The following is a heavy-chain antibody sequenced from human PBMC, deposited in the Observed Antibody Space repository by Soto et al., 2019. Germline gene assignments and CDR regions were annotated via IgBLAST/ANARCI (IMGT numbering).Heavy chain of an antibody. CDR3: TTDKTVARFDI. V-gene: IGHV3-15*01. CDR1: GFTFSNAL. Sequence: GGSLRLSCAASGFTFSNALMSWVRQAPGKGLEWVGRIKSKTDGGTTDYAAPVKGRFTISRDDSKNTLYLQMNSLKTEDTAVYYCTTDKTVARFDIWGQGTMVTVSS. J-gene: IGHJ3*02. D-gene: IGHD1-1*01. CDR2: IKSKTDGGTT.